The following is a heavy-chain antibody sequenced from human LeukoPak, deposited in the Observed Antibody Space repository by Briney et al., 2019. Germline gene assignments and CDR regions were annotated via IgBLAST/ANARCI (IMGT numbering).Heavy chain of an antibody. D-gene: IGHD3-22*01. CDR3: AREGSGDYYDSSGYYFWDY. CDR2: IKQDGSEK. CDR1: GFTFSSYW. J-gene: IGHJ4*02. Sequence: GRSLRLSCAASGFTFSSYWMSWVRQAPGKGLEWVANIKQDGSEKYYVDSVKGRFTISRDNAKNSLYLQMNSLRAEDTAVYYCAREGSGDYYDSSGYYFWDYWGQGTLVTVSS. V-gene: IGHV3-7*01.